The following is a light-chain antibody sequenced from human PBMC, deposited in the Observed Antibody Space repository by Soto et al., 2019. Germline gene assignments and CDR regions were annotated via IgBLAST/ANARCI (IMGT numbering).Light chain of an antibody. CDR2: DAS. V-gene: IGKV3-20*01. Sequence: EFVLTQSPGTLSLSPGERATLSCRASQTVRNNYLAWYQQKPGQAPRLLIYDASSRATGIPDRFSGGGSGTDFTLTISRLEPEDFAVYYCQQYGSSFGQGTKVEIK. CDR1: QTVRNNY. J-gene: IGKJ1*01. CDR3: QQYGSS.